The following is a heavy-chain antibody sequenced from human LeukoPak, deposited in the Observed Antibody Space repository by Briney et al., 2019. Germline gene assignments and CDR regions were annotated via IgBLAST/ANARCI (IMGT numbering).Heavy chain of an antibody. D-gene: IGHD6-13*01. CDR2: VYYSGST. J-gene: IGHJ5*01. CDR1: GDSFSNYY. V-gene: IGHV4-59*08. Sequence: SETLSLTCSVSGDSFSNYYWTWIRQPPGKGLEWIGYVYYSGSTNYNPSLKTRLHLSVDTSKNRFSLKLSSVTAADTAVYYCASSPRLTPSWFLFGSWGHGTLVTVSS. CDR3: ASSPRLTPSWFLFGS.